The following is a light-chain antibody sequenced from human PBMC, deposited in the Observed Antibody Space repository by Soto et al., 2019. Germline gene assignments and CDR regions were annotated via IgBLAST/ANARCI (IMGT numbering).Light chain of an antibody. CDR2: TNN. Sequence: QSVLTQPPSASGTPGLTVTISCSGSNSNIGLNTVNWYQQLPGTAPKLLIYTNNQRPAGVPPRFSGSTSATSASLSISGPQSENAADYYCATWDDSLNGTVFRSGTKVTV. J-gene: IGLJ1*01. V-gene: IGLV1-44*01. CDR3: ATWDDSLNGTV. CDR1: NSNIGLNT.